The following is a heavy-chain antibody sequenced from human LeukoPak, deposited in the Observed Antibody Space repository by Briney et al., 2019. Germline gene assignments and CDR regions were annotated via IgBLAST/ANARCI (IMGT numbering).Heavy chain of an antibody. CDR3: ASSIAVAAPTDY. CDR2: INPNSGGT. CDR1: GYTFTGYY. J-gene: IGHJ4*02. V-gene: IGHV1-2*02. Sequence: ASVKVSCKASGYTFTGYYMHWVRQAPGQGLEWVGWINPNSGGTNYAQKFQGRVTMTRDTPISTAYMELSRLRSDDTAVYYCASSIAVAAPTDYWGQGTLVTVSS. D-gene: IGHD6-19*01.